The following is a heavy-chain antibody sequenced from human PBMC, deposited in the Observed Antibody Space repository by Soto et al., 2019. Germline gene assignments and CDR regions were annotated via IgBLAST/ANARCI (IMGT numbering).Heavy chain of an antibody. Sequence: GGSLRLSGAASGFTFSSYAMSWVRQAPGKGLEWVSAISGSGGSTYYADSVKGRFTISRDNSKNTLYLQMNSLRAEDTAVYYCAKDESPIGCSYWGQGTLVTVSS. CDR2: ISGSGGST. D-gene: IGHD2-8*01. CDR1: GFTFSSYA. CDR3: AKDESPIGCSY. V-gene: IGHV3-23*01. J-gene: IGHJ4*02.